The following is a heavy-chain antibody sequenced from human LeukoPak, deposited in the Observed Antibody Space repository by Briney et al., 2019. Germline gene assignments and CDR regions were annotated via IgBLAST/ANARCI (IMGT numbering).Heavy chain of an antibody. V-gene: IGHV4-39*01. D-gene: IGHD3-22*01. CDR3: ARQQYYDSSGYCFDY. CDR2: IYYSGST. CDR1: GGSISSSSYY. J-gene: IGHJ4*02. Sequence: PPETLPLTCTVSGGSISSSSYYWGWIRQPPGKGLEWIGSIYYSGSTYYNPSLKSRVTISVDTSKNQFSLKLSSVTAADTAVYYCARQQYYDSSGYCFDYWGQGTLVTVSS.